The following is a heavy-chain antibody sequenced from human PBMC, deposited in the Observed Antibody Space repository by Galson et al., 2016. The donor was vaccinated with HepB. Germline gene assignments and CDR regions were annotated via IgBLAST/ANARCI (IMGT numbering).Heavy chain of an antibody. CDR2: TYYRSKWHF. Sequence: CAISGDSVSSNSAGWYWIRQSPSRGLEWLGRTYYRSKWHFDYAESVESRISINPDTAKNQFSLQLNSVTPEDTAIYYCARSYLLGRGFGSWGQGTLVIVSS. D-gene: IGHD7-27*01. J-gene: IGHJ4*02. CDR1: GDSVSSNSAG. V-gene: IGHV6-1*01. CDR3: ARSYLLGRGFGS.